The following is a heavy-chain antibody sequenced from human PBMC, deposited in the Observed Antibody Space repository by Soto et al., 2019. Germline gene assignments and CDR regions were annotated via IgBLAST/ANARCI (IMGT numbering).Heavy chain of an antibody. V-gene: IGHV1-3*01. J-gene: IGHJ5*02. CDR3: AQVGYGSGLSENWFDP. Sequence: QVQLVQSGAEVKKPGASVKVSCKASGYTFTSYAMHWVRQAPGQRLEWMGWINAGNGNTKYSQKFQGRVTITRDTSASTAYMELSSLRSEDTAVYYCAQVGYGSGLSENWFDPWGQGTLVTVSS. D-gene: IGHD3-10*01. CDR1: GYTFTSYA. CDR2: INAGNGNT.